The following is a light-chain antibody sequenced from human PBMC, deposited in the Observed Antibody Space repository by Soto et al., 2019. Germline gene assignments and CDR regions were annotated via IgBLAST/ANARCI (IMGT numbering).Light chain of an antibody. CDR1: SGHSSYA. Sequence: QPVLTQSPSASASVGASVKLTCTLSSGHSSYAIAWHQQQPEKGPRFLMRVNSDGSHTKGDGIPDRFSGSSSGAERYLTISSLQSEDEADYYCQTWGADVPYVFGTGTKLTVL. CDR2: VNSDGSH. CDR3: QTWGADVPYV. J-gene: IGLJ1*01. V-gene: IGLV4-69*01.